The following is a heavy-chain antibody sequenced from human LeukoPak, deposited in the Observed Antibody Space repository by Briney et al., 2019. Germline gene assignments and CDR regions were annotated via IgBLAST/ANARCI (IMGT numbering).Heavy chain of an antibody. J-gene: IGHJ5*02. D-gene: IGHD2-15*01. CDR1: GFTLSSYG. CDR2: IRYDGSNK. CDR3: APRSTQT. V-gene: IGHV3-30*02. Sequence: GGSLRLSCAASGFTLSSYGMHWVRQAPGKGLEWVAFIRYDGSNKYYADFVKGRFTISRDNSKNTLYLQMKSLRVEDTAVYYCAPRSTQTWGQGTPVTVSS.